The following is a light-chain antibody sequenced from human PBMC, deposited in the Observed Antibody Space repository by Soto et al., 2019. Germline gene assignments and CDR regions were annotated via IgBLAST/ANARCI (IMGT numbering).Light chain of an antibody. CDR1: QSISSW. Sequence: DIQMTQSPSTLSASVGDRVTITCRASQSISSWLAWYQQKPGKAPKLLIYDASSLESGVPSRFSGSGSETEFTLTISSLQPDDFATYYCRQYNTYSITFGQGTRLEIK. V-gene: IGKV1-5*01. CDR3: RQYNTYSIT. CDR2: DAS. J-gene: IGKJ5*01.